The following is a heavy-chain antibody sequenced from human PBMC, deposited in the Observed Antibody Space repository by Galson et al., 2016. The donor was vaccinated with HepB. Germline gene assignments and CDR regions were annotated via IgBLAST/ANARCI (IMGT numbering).Heavy chain of an antibody. Sequence: SLRLSCAASGFSFSSYAVHWVRQAPGKGLEWVAVISYDGSRKDYADSVKGRFTISRDNSKSTLNLQMNSLRPGDSAVYYCARVMYDLRDYYHYYGMDGWGQGTTVTVSS. CDR2: ISYDGSRK. CDR3: ARVMYDLRDYYHYYGMDG. J-gene: IGHJ6*02. D-gene: IGHD3-3*01. V-gene: IGHV3-30*04. CDR1: GFSFSSYA.